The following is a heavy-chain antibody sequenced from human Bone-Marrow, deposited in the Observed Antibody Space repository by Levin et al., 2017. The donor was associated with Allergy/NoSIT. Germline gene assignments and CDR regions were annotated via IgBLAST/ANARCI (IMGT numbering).Heavy chain of an antibody. V-gene: IGHV3-74*03. Sequence: GESLKISCAASGFIFNNYWMHWVRPVSGRGLEWVSVIDTGASVTAYADSVRGRFAISRDNGRTTLYLQMNSLRDEDTALYDCVKDKFAKGLDEFDYWGQGTLVAVSS. D-gene: IGHD3-16*01. CDR2: IDTGASVT. CDR3: VKDKFAKGLDEFDY. CDR1: GFIFNNYW. J-gene: IGHJ4*02.